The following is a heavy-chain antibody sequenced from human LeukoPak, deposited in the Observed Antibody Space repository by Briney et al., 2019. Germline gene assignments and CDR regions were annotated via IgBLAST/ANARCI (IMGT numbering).Heavy chain of an antibody. CDR3: ARVRDIAAAYYYYYGMDV. J-gene: IGHJ6*02. CDR1: GFTFSSYA. CDR2: ISYDGSNK. V-gene: IGHV3-30-3*01. D-gene: IGHD6-25*01. Sequence: PGGSLRLSCAASGFTFSSYAMHWVRQAPGKGLEWVAVISYDGSNKYYADSVKGRFTISRDNSKNTLYLQMNSLRAEDTAVYYCARVRDIAAAYYYYYGMDVWGQGTTVTVSS.